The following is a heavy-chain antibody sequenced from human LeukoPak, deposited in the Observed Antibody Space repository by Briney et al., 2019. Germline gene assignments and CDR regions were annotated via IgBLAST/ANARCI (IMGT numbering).Heavy chain of an antibody. CDR1: GYTFTGYY. V-gene: IGHV1-2*02. CDR3: ARVKSYYYDTSDKDAFDI. CDR2: INPNSGGT. D-gene: IGHD3-22*01. Sequence: AASVKVSCKASGYTFTGYYMHWVRQAPGQGLEWMGWINPNSGGTSYTQKFQGRVTMTRDTSTSTVYMELSSLRSEDTAVYYCARVKSYYYDTSDKDAFDIWGQGTMVTVSS. J-gene: IGHJ3*02.